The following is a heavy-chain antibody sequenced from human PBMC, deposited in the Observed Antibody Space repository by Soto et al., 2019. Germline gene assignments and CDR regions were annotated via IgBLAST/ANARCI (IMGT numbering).Heavy chain of an antibody. CDR2: IIYNGAT. J-gene: IGHJ1*01. Sequence: SETLSLTCTVSGASVTSGGYYWSWIRQPPGKGLEWIGFIIYNGATKYNPSLESRVTMSVDTSKNQFLLKLSSVTAADTAVYYCARTRRGGSWAAWFWGQGSLVTVSS. D-gene: IGHD2-15*01. CDR1: GASVTSGGYY. CDR3: ARTRRGGSWAAWF. V-gene: IGHV4-61*08.